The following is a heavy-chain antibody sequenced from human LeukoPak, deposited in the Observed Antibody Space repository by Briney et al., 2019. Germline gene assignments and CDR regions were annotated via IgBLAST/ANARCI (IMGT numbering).Heavy chain of an antibody. Sequence: GGSLRLSCAASGITFNNAWMSWVRQAPGKGLEWVGRIKSKADGGTTDYAAPVKGRFTISRDDSKNTVYLQMNSLKTEDTAVYYCTADQRYFDWLSEYWGQGTLVTVSS. V-gene: IGHV3-15*01. CDR2: IKSKADGGTT. D-gene: IGHD3-9*01. J-gene: IGHJ4*02. CDR3: TADQRYFDWLSEY. CDR1: GITFNNAW.